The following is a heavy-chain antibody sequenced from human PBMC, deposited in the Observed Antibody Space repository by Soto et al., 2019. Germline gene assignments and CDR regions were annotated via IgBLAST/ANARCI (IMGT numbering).Heavy chain of an antibody. V-gene: IGHV4-4*07. J-gene: IGHJ4*02. Sequence: SETLSLTCTVSGGSISSFYWSWIRQPAGKGLEWIGRIYSSGRNNYNPSLKSRVTMSVDTSKNQFSLRLSSVTAADTAMYYCARGSSRWDYWGQGTLVTVSS. CDR3: ARGSSRWDY. D-gene: IGHD6-13*01. CDR2: IYSSGRN. CDR1: GGSISSFY.